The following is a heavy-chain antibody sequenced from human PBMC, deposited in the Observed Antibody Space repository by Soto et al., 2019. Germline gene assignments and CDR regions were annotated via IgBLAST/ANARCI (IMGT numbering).Heavy chain of an antibody. CDR1: GDSVSIGGYY. CDR3: ARTPGSGRNWFDP. D-gene: IGHD6-19*01. Sequence: SETLSLTCSVSGDSVSIGGYYWSWISQHPGKGLEWIGYIYYSGGAYYNPSLKSRVIISVDTSKNQFSLKLSSVSAADTAVYYCARTPGSGRNWFDPWGQGTPVTVSS. J-gene: IGHJ5*02. CDR2: IYYSGGA. V-gene: IGHV4-31*03.